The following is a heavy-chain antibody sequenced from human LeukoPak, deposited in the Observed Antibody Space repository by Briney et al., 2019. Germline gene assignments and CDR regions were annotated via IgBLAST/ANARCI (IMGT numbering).Heavy chain of an antibody. J-gene: IGHJ4*02. V-gene: IGHV3-30*18. Sequence: PGRSLRLSCAASGFTFSSYGMHWVRQAPGKGLEWVAVISYDGSNKYYADSEKGRFTISRDNSKNTLYLQMNSLRAEDTAVYYCAKDPYGGYDSFYFDYWGQGTLVTVSS. D-gene: IGHD5-12*01. CDR3: AKDPYGGYDSFYFDY. CDR2: ISYDGSNK. CDR1: GFTFSSYG.